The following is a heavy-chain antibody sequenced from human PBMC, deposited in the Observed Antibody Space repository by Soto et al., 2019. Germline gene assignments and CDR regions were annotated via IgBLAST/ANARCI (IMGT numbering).Heavy chain of an antibody. D-gene: IGHD3-9*01. CDR2: ISYDGSNK. CDR1: GFTFSSYG. Sequence: GGSLRLSCAASGFTFSSYGMHWVRQAPGKGLEWVAVISYDGSNKYYADSVKGRFTISRDNSKNTLYLQMNSLRAEDTAVYYCAKDRADILTGYYVRDYYYYYMDVWGKGTTVTVSS. CDR3: AKDRADILTGYYVRDYYYYYMDV. V-gene: IGHV3-30*18. J-gene: IGHJ6*03.